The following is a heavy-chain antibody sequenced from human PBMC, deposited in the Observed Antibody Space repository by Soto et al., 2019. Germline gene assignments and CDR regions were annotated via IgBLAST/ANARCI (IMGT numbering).Heavy chain of an antibody. V-gene: IGHV3-23*01. J-gene: IGHJ4*02. CDR1: GFTFSSYA. Sequence: GGSLRLSCAASGFTFSSYAMSWVRQAPGKGLEWVSAISGSGGSTYYADSVKGRLTISRDNSKNTLYLQMTSLRAEDTAGYYCAKDIRGYSDYWGQGTLVTVSS. CDR3: AKDIRGYSDY. CDR2: ISGSGGST. D-gene: IGHD5-12*01.